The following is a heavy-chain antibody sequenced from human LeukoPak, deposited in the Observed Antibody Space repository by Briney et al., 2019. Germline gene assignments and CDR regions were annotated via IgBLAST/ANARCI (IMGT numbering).Heavy chain of an antibody. CDR1: GGSISSGGYS. Sequence: SETLSLTCAVSGGSISSGGYSWSWIRQPPGKGVEWIGYIYNSGSTYYNPSLKSRITISIDTSKNQFSLKLSSVTGADTAVYYCAREAGSGYYNYNWFDPWGQGTLVTVSS. J-gene: IGHJ5*02. V-gene: IGHV4-30-4*07. D-gene: IGHD3-3*01. CDR2: IYNSGST. CDR3: AREAGSGYYNYNWFDP.